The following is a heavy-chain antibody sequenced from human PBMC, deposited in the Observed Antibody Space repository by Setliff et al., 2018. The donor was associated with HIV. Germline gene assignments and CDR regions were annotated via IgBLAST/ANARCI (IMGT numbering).Heavy chain of an antibody. CDR3: ARVLVRGVIAN. J-gene: IGHJ4*02. D-gene: IGHD3-10*01. Sequence: SETLSLTCTVSGGSISSYYWSWIRQPPGKGLEWIGSIYHSGSTYYNPSLKSRVTISVDKSKNQFSVKLTSVTAADTAVYYCARVLVRGVIANWGQGRLVTVSS. CDR2: IYHSGST. CDR1: GGSISSYY. V-gene: IGHV4-39*07.